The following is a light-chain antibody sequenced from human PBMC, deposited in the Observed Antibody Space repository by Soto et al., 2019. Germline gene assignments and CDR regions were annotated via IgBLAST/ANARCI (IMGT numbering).Light chain of an antibody. J-gene: IGKJ2*01. Sequence: DIPMTQSPSSLSASVGDRVTITCRASQTISSYLNWYQQKPGKAPKLLIYAASSLQSGVPSRFSGSGSGTDFTLSISSLQPEDFATYYCHQSDSIQYTFGQGTQLEIK. CDR1: QTISSY. V-gene: IGKV1-39*01. CDR3: HQSDSIQYT. CDR2: AAS.